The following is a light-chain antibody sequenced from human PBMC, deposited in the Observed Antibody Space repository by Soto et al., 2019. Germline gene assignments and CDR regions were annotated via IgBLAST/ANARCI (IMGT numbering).Light chain of an antibody. Sequence: QSALTQPASVSGSPGQSITISCTGTTSDIGRYNYVNWYQHKPGKAPKLIIYDVSDRPSGVSTRFSGSNSGTTASLTISGLQAQDEADYYCGSYTSSDTMIFGGGTKLTVL. J-gene: IGLJ2*01. CDR1: TSDIGRYNY. V-gene: IGLV2-14*03. CDR2: DVS. CDR3: GSYTSSDTMI.